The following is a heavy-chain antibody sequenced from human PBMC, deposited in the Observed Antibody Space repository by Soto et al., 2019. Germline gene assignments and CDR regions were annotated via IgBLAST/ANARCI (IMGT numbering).Heavy chain of an antibody. D-gene: IGHD2-15*01. Sequence: QVQLVESGGGVVQPGRSLRLSCAASGFTFSSYGMHWVRQAPGKGLEWVAVIWYDGSNKYYADSVKGRFTISRDNSKNTLYLQMNSLRAEDTAVYYCARALGYCSGGSCYSLYYYYGMDVWGQGTTVTVCS. CDR3: ARALGYCSGGSCYSLYYYYGMDV. V-gene: IGHV3-33*01. CDR2: IWYDGSNK. J-gene: IGHJ6*02. CDR1: GFTFSSYG.